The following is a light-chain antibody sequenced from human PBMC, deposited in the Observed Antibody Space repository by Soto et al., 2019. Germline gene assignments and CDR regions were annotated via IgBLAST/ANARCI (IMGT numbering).Light chain of an antibody. CDR3: LQYGSSPFT. CDR1: QSVSGSTY. V-gene: IGKV3-20*01. J-gene: IGKJ2*01. CDR2: GAS. Sequence: EIVLAQSPGTLSLSPGERATLSCRASQSVSGSTYLAWYQQKPGQAPGLLIYGASARATGVPDRFSGSGSGTDFTLTINRLEPEDFVVYYCLQYGSSPFTFGQGTRLEIK.